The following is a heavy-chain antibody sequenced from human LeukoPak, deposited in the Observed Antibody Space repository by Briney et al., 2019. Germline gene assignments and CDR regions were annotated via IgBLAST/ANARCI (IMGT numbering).Heavy chain of an antibody. V-gene: IGHV3-30*18. J-gene: IGHJ4*02. CDR1: GFTFSTYA. CDR3: AKDLPIQLWPSSFYFDY. CDR2: ISYDGRYK. D-gene: IGHD5-18*01. Sequence: GGSLRLSCAASGFTFSTYAMHWVRQAPGKGLEWVAVISYDGRYKYYADSVKGRFTISRDNSKNTLYLQMNSLRAEDTAVYYCAKDLPIQLWPSSFYFDYWGQGTLVTVSS.